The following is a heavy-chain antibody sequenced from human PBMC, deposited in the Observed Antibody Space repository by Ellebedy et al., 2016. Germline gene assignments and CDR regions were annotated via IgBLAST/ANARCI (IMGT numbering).Heavy chain of an antibody. D-gene: IGHD3-9*01. Sequence: GESLKISXAVSGFTFSNYAMTWVRQAPGKGLEWVSAISGSGRTTFYADSAKGRFTISRDNSKNTLYLQMNSLRAEDTAVYYCVKPTLRTQYDRGAFDIWGQGTLVAVSS. CDR2: ISGSGRTT. J-gene: IGHJ3*02. CDR3: VKPTLRTQYDRGAFDI. V-gene: IGHV3-23*01. CDR1: GFTFSNYA.